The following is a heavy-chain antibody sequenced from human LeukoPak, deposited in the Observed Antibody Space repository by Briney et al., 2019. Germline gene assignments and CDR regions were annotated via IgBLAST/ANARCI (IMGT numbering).Heavy chain of an antibody. V-gene: IGHV4-59*01. Sequence: SETLSLTCTVSGGSISSYYWSWIRQPPGKGLEWIGYIYYSGSTNYNPSLKSRVTISVDTSKNQFSLKLSSVTAADTAVYYCARVLSVAGGNYFDYWGQGTLVTVSS. J-gene: IGHJ4*02. CDR3: ARVLSVAGGNYFDY. CDR2: IYYSGST. CDR1: GGSISSYY. D-gene: IGHD6-19*01.